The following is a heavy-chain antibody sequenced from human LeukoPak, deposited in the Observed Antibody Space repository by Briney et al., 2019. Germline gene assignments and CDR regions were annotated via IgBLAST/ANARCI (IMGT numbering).Heavy chain of an antibody. Sequence: ASVKVSCKVSGYTLTELSMHWVRQAPGKGLEWMGGFDPEDGETIYAQKFQGRVTMTEDTSTDTAYMELSSLRSEDTAVYYCATSTIGLTLSVPLDYWGQGTLVTVSS. CDR1: GYTLTELS. CDR2: FDPEDGET. V-gene: IGHV1-24*01. CDR3: ATSTIGLTLSVPLDY. J-gene: IGHJ4*02. D-gene: IGHD3-16*02.